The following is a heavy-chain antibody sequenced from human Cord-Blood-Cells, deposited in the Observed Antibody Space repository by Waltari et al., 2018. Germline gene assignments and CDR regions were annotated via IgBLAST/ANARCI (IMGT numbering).Heavy chain of an antibody. J-gene: IGHJ5*02. V-gene: IGHV1-69*01. D-gene: IGHD6-13*01. CDR1: GGTFSSYA. CDR3: ARGGAIGLSSSWYYIGNWFDP. Sequence: QVQLVQSGAEVKKPGSSVKVSCKASGGTFSSYAISWVRQAPGQGLEWMGGIIPIFGTANYAQKCQGRVTITADEATGTAYMELSSLRSEDTAVYYCARGGAIGLSSSWYYIGNWFDPWGQGTLVTVSS. CDR2: IIPIFGTA.